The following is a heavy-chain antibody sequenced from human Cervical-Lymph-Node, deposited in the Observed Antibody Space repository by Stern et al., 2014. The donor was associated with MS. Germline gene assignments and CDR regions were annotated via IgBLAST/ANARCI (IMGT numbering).Heavy chain of an antibody. J-gene: IGHJ4*02. CDR2: IYHSGST. Sequence: VQLVDSGPGLVKPSETLSLTCNVSGGSMSGNYWTWIRQPPGKGLEWIGYIYHSGSTTSNPALKSRVTISIDTSKNQFSLKLSSVGASDTAIYYCARARATRHLDSWGQGTLVTVSS. V-gene: IGHV4-59*01. CDR1: GGSMSGNY. CDR3: ARARATRHLDS.